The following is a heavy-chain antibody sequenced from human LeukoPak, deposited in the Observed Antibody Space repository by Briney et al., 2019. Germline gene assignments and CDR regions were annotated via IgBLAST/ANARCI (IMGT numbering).Heavy chain of an antibody. CDR2: ISSSGNT. D-gene: IGHD6-13*01. Sequence: GGSLRLSCAASGFTFSRSAMTWVRQTPGKGLDWVSSISSSGNTYYADSVKGRFTVSRDNSKNMLYLQMNSLRAEDTAVYYCVKGRISEDGLDFWGQGTLVTVSS. CDR1: GFTFSRSA. J-gene: IGHJ4*02. CDR3: VKGRISEDGLDF. V-gene: IGHV3-23*01.